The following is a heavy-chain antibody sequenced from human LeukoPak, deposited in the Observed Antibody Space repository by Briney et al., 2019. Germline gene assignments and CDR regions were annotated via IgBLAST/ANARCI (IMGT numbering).Heavy chain of an antibody. J-gene: IGHJ3*02. Sequence: PSETLSLTCTVSGGSISSYYWSWIRQPPGKGLEWIGYIYYSGSTNYNPSLKSRVTISVDTSKNQFSLKLSSVTAADTAVYYCARAHGYYYDSSGYYGAFDIWGQGTMVTVSS. CDR3: ARAHGYYYDSSGYYGAFDI. V-gene: IGHV4-59*08. D-gene: IGHD3-22*01. CDR2: IYYSGST. CDR1: GGSISSYY.